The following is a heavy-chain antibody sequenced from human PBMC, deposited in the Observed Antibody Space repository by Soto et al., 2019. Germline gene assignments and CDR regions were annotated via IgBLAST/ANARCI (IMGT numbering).Heavy chain of an antibody. CDR1: GFTFSSYG. J-gene: IGHJ4*02. CDR3: AKDLTDYGSGSYYNEGSDY. D-gene: IGHD3-10*01. CDR2: ISYDGSNK. Sequence: GGSLRLSCAASGFTFSSYGMHWVRQAPGKGLEWVAVISYDGSNKYYADSVKGRFTISRDNSKNTLYLQMNSLRAEDTAVYYCAKDLTDYGSGSYYNEGSDYWGQGTLVTVSS. V-gene: IGHV3-30*18.